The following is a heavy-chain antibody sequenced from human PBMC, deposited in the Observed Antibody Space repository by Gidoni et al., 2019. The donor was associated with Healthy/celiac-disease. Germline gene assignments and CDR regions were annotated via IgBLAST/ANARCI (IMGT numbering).Heavy chain of an antibody. J-gene: IGHJ4*02. CDR2: ISGSGGST. Sequence: EVQLLESGGGLVQPGGSLRLSCAASGFTFSSYAMSWVRQAPGKGLEWVSAISGSGGSTYFADSVKGRFTISRDNAKNTLYLQMNSLRAEDTAVYYCAKENYYDSSFDYWGQGTLVTVSS. CDR1: GFTFSSYA. V-gene: IGHV3-23*01. D-gene: IGHD3-22*01. CDR3: AKENYYDSSFDY.